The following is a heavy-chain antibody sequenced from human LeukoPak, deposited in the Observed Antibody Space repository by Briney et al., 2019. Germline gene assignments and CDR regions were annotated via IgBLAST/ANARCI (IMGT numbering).Heavy chain of an antibody. Sequence: ASVKVSCKASGYTFTSYGISWVRQAPGQGLEWMGWISAYNGNTNYAQKLQGRVTMTTDTSTSTAYMELRSLRSDDTAVYYCARRGVLRYLDWLGDYYYGMDVWGQGTTVTVSS. J-gene: IGHJ6*02. V-gene: IGHV1-18*01. CDR2: ISAYNGNT. CDR3: ARRGVLRYLDWLGDYYYGMDV. CDR1: GYTFTSYG. D-gene: IGHD3-9*01.